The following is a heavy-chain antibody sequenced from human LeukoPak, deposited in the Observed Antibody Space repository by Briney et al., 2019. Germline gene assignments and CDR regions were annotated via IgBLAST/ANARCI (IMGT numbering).Heavy chain of an antibody. D-gene: IGHD6-13*01. CDR3: AVYTSSWYSADY. CDR1: GYSFTSYW. Sequence: GESLKISCKGSGYSFTSYWIGWVRQMPGKGLEWMGIIYPGDSDTRYSPSFQGQVTISADKSISTAFLQRISLKASDTAMYYCAVYTSSWYSADYWGQGTLVTVSS. CDR2: IYPGDSDT. V-gene: IGHV5-51*01. J-gene: IGHJ4*02.